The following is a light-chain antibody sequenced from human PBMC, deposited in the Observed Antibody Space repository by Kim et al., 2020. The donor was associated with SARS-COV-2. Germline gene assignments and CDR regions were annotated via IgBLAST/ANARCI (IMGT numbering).Light chain of an antibody. CDR2: QDD. CDR3: QAWDSAVV. CDR1: KLGDKY. J-gene: IGLJ2*01. Sequence: VSTGQTASITCSGDKLGDKYAYWYQQKPGQSPVVVIYQDDKRPSGIPERFSGSNSGNTATLTISGTQSADEADYYCQAWDSAVVFGGGTQLTVL. V-gene: IGLV3-1*01.